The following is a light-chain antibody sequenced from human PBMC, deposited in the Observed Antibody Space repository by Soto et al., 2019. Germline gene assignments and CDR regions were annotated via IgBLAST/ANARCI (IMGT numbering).Light chain of an antibody. CDR1: SGHSSYA. CDR2: LNSDGSH. Sequence: QLVLTQSPSASASLGASVKLTCTLSSGHSSYAIAWHQQQPEKGPRYLMKLNSDGSHSKGDGIPERFSGSSSGAERYLTISRLQSEDEADYYCQTWGTGTPVFGTGTKVTVL. CDR3: QTWGTGTPV. V-gene: IGLV4-69*01. J-gene: IGLJ1*01.